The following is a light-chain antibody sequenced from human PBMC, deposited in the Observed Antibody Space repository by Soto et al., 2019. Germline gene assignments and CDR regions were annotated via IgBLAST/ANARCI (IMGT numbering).Light chain of an antibody. CDR3: SSYTSSYTYV. V-gene: IGLV2-14*03. J-gene: IGLJ1*01. CDR2: DVS. CDR1: SRDVGAYNY. Sequence: QSALTQPASVSGSPGQSITISCTGTSRDVGAYNYVSWYQQHPGNAPKLIIYDVSNRPSGVSNRISGSKTGDTASLTISGLQADDEADYYCSSYTSSYTYVFGTGTKVTAL.